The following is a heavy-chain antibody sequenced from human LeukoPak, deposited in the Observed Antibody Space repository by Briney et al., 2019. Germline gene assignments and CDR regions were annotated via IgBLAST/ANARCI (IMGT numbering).Heavy chain of an antibody. D-gene: IGHD4-17*01. Sequence: GGSLRLSCAASGFTFNTYSMNWVRQAPGKGLEWISYISGSSGTIYYAGSVKGRFTISRDNAKNSLFLQTNSLRAEDTAVYYCARDMYGDYVFDYWGQGTLVTVSS. V-gene: IGHV3-48*01. CDR1: GFTFNTYS. J-gene: IGHJ4*02. CDR2: ISGSSGTI. CDR3: ARDMYGDYVFDY.